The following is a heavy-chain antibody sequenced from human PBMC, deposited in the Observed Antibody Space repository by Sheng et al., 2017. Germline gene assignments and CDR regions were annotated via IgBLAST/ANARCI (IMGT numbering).Heavy chain of an antibody. CDR2: ISYDGSNK. V-gene: IGHV3-30*18. J-gene: IGHJ3*02. Sequence: QVQLVESGGGVVQPGRSLRLSCAASGFTFSSYGMHWVRQAPGKGLEWVAVISYDGSNKYYADSVKGRFTISRDNSKNTLYLQMNNLRAEDTAVYYCAKSFYDSSGYYQTTDAFDIWG. CDR1: GFTFSSYG. CDR3: AKSFYDSSGYYQTTDAFDI. D-gene: IGHD3-22*01.